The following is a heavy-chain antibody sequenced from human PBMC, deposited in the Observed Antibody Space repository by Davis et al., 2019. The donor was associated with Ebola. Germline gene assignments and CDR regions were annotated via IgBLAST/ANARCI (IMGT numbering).Heavy chain of an antibody. J-gene: IGHJ5*02. Sequence: GESLKISCAASGFTFNNFAMSWVRQAPGKGLEWVSGIRAGSGTTYYAVSVKGRFTISRDNPKNTLFLQMNSLRVEDTAVYYCARDVEAPNWFDPWGQGTLVTVSS. CDR1: GFTFNNFA. CDR3: ARDVEAPNWFDP. CDR2: IRAGSGTT. V-gene: IGHV3-23*01.